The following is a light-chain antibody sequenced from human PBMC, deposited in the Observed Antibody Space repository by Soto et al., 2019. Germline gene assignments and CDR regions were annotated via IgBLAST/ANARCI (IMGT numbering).Light chain of an antibody. CDR1: QSVSSY. CDR2: DAS. J-gene: IGKJ4*01. CDR3: QHHNNWPS. V-gene: IGKV3-11*01. Sequence: EIVLTQSPATLSLSPGERATLSCRASQSVSSYLAWYQHKPGQAPRLLIHDASNRATGIPARFGGSGSPTALPCTIGSLENAGFDVYYYQHHNNWPSFGGGTKVEIK.